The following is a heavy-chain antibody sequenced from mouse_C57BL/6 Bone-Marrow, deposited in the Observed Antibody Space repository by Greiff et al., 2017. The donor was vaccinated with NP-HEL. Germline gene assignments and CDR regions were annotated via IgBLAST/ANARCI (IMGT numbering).Heavy chain of an antibody. CDR3: ARGSYDYEFAY. CDR2: IYPRDGST. Sequence: QLQESGPELVKPGASVKLSCKASGYTFTSYDINWVKQRPGQGLEWIGWIYPRDGSTKYNEKFKGKATLTVDTSSSTAYMELHSLTSEDSAVYFCARGSYDYEFAYWGQGTLVTVSA. V-gene: IGHV1-85*01. CDR1: GYTFTSYD. D-gene: IGHD2-4*01. J-gene: IGHJ3*01.